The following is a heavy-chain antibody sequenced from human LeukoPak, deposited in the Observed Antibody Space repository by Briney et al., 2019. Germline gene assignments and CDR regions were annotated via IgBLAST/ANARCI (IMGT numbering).Heavy chain of an antibody. Sequence: GGSLRLSCTASGFTFSTYAMTWVRQAPGRGLEWVTVIAGGGGGIQCADSVKGRFTVSRDNSKNTLYLQMGSLRAEDTAVYYCAKYCGGDCFRNFDSWGQGTLVTVSS. CDR2: IAGGGGGI. J-gene: IGHJ4*02. D-gene: IGHD2-21*02. CDR3: AKYCGGDCFRNFDS. V-gene: IGHV3-23*01. CDR1: GFTFSTYA.